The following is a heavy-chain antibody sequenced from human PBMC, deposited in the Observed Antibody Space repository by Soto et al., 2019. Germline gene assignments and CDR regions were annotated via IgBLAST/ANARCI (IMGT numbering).Heavy chain of an antibody. CDR1: GGSISSYY. CDR3: ARQALGINFDY. D-gene: IGHD3-16*01. J-gene: IGHJ4*02. V-gene: IGHV4-59*08. CDR2: IYYSGST. Sequence: SETLSLTCTVSGGSISSYYWSWIRQPPGKGLEWIGYIYYSGSTNYNPSLKSRVTISVDTSKNQFSLKLSSVTAADTAAYYCARQALGINFDYWGQGTLVTVSS.